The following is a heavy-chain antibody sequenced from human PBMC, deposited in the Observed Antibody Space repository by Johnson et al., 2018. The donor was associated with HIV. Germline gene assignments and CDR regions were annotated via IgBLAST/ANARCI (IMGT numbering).Heavy chain of an antibody. J-gene: IGHJ3*02. CDR1: GFTFSSYA. CDR2: ISYDGSNK. V-gene: IGHV3-30-3*01. Sequence: QVQLVESGGGVVQPGRSLRLSCAASGFTFSSYAMHWVRQAPGKGLEWVAVISYDGSNKYYADSVKVRFTISRDNSKNTLYLQMNSLRAEDQAVYYCSRVRWVSKWLSYDAFDIWGQGTMVTVSS. CDR3: SRVRWVSKWLSYDAFDI. D-gene: IGHD3-22*01.